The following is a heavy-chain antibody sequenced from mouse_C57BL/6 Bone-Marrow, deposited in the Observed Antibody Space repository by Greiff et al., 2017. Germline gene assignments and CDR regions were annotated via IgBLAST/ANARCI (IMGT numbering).Heavy chain of an antibody. D-gene: IGHD2-4*01. CDR1: GYTFTDYY. Sequence: EVQLQQSGPVLVKPGASVKMSCKASGYTFTDYYMNWVKQSPGQSLEWIGVINPYNGGTSYNQKFKGQATLTVDTSSSTAYMELNSMTSRNSAGEYCAREGTYDYDGFAYWGQGTLVTVSA. CDR2: INPYNGGT. V-gene: IGHV1-19*01. J-gene: IGHJ3*01. CDR3: AREGTYDYDGFAY.